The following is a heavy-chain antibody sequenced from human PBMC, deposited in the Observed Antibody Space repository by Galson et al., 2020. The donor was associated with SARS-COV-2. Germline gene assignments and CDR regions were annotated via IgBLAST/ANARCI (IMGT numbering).Heavy chain of an antibody. V-gene: IGHV4-31*01. J-gene: IGHJ6*02. CDR1: GGSISSGGYY. CDR3: ARECYLRYFDWLGADYGMDV. D-gene: IGHD3-9*01. Sequence: SETLSLTCTVSGGSISSGGYYWSWIRQHPGKGLEWIGYIYYSGSTYYNPSLKSQVTISVDTSKNQFSLKLSSVTAADTAVYYCARECYLRYFDWLGADYGMDVWGQGTTVTVSS. CDR2: IYYSGST.